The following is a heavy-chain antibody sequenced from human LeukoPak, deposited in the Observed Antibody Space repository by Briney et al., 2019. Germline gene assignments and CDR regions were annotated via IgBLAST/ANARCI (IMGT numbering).Heavy chain of an antibody. V-gene: IGHV5-51*06. Sequence: GESLKISCQGSGYSFPSSWVDWVRQMPGKGLEWIGIIYPGDSDTSYSPSFQGQVTISADKTISTAYLQWSSLKAPGTAWTYCARGDYGTYSRAFDIGGQGTMVTVSS. J-gene: IGHJ3*02. CDR1: GYSFPSSW. D-gene: IGHD4-17*01. CDR3: ARGDYGTYSRAFDI. CDR2: IYPGDSDT.